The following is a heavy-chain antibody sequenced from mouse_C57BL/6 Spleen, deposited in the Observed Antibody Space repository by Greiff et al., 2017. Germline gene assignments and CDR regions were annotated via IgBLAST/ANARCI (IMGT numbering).Heavy chain of an antibody. Sequence: QVQLQQPGAELVKPGASVKMSCKASGYTFTSYWITWVKQRPGQGLDWIGYIYPGSGSTNYNEKFKSKATLTVDTSSGTAYMQLSSLTSEDSAVYYCARGGLLLRPYFYYWGQGTTLTVSS. CDR3: ARGGLLLRPYFYY. J-gene: IGHJ2*01. D-gene: IGHD1-1*01. CDR1: GYTFTSYW. V-gene: IGHV1-55*01. CDR2: IYPGSGST.